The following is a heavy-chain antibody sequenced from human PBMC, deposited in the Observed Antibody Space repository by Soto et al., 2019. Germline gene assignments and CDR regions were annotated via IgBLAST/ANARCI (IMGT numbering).Heavy chain of an antibody. CDR1: GGSISSSSYY. J-gene: IGHJ4*02. CDR3: ARQVRWIQLWFDY. CDR2: IYYSGST. Sequence: PSETLSLTCTVSGGSISSSSYYWGWIRQPPGKGLEWIGSIYYSGSTYYNPSLKSRVTISVDTSKNQFSLKLSSVTAADTAVYYCARQVRWIQLWFDYWGQGTLVNVSS. V-gene: IGHV4-39*01. D-gene: IGHD5-18*01.